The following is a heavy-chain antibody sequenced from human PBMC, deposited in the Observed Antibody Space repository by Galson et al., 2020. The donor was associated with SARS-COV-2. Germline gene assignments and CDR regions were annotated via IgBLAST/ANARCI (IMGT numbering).Heavy chain of an antibody. V-gene: IGHV4-59*01. D-gene: IGHD1-7*01. CDR3: ARETTLGSWNYALHYGMDV. Sequence: TCTVSGGSISSYYWSWIRQPPGKGLEWIGYIYYSGSTNYNPSLKSRVTISVDTSKNQFSLKLSSVTAADTAVYYCARETTLGSWNYALHYGMDVWGQGTTVTVSS. J-gene: IGHJ6*02. CDR1: GGSISSYY. CDR2: IYYSGST.